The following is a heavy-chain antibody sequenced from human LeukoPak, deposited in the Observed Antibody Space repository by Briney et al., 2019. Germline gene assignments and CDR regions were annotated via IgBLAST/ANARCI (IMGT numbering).Heavy chain of an antibody. V-gene: IGHV1-2*02. D-gene: IGHD6-13*01. CDR3: ARTIRTYSSSRSLDN. Sequence: ASVKVSCKASGYTFTGYYMHWVRQAPGQGLEWMGWINPNSGSTNYAQKFQGRVTMTRDTSISTAYMGLSRLRSDDTAVYYCARTIRTYSSSRSLDNWGQGTLVTVSS. J-gene: IGHJ4*02. CDR2: INPNSGST. CDR1: GYTFTGYY.